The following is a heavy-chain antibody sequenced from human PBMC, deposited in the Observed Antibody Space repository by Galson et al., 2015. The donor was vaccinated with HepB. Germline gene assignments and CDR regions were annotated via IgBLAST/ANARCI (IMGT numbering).Heavy chain of an antibody. Sequence: SLRLSCAASGFTFSSYGMRWARQAPGKGLEWVAVIWYDGSNKYYADSVKGRFTISRDNSKNTLYLQMNSLRAEDTAVYYCARDRESSSWYYYGMDVWGQGTTVTVSS. D-gene: IGHD6-13*01. CDR3: ARDRESSSWYYYGMDV. J-gene: IGHJ6*02. V-gene: IGHV3-33*08. CDR1: GFTFSSYG. CDR2: IWYDGSNK.